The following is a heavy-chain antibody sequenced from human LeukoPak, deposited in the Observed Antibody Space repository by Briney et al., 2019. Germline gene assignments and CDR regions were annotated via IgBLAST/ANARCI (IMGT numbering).Heavy chain of an antibody. CDR2: FSYSGNT. J-gene: IGHJ5*02. Sequence: KTGGSLRLSCAASGFTFDDYTMHWIRQPPGKGLEWIGYFSYSGNTYYNPSLKSRVTISVDRSKTQYSLKLSSVTAADTAVYYCARHREARFRPERLGFDPWGQGTLVTVSS. V-gene: IGHV4-59*08. CDR1: GFTFDDYT. D-gene: IGHD3-9*01. CDR3: ARHREARFRPERLGFDP.